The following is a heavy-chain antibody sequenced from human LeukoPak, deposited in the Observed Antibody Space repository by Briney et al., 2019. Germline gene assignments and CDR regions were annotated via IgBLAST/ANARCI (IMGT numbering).Heavy chain of an antibody. Sequence: ASVKVSCKASGYTFTSYGISWVRQAPGQGLEWMGWISAYNGNTNYAQKLQGRVTMTTDTSTSTAYMELRSLRSDDTAVYYCARETYYYDSSGYKEFDYWGQGTLVTVSS. CDR2: ISAYNGNT. J-gene: IGHJ4*02. CDR3: ARETYYYDSSGYKEFDY. D-gene: IGHD3-22*01. CDR1: GYTFTSYG. V-gene: IGHV1-18*01.